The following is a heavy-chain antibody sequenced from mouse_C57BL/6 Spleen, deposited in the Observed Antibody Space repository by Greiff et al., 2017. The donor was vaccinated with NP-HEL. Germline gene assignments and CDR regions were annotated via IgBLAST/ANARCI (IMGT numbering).Heavy chain of an antibody. D-gene: IGHD2-5*01. CDR1: GYTFTSYW. Sequence: VQLQQPGAELVRPGSSVKLSCKASGYTFTSYWMDWVKQRPGQGLEWIGNIYPSDSETHYNQKFKDKATLTVDKSSSTAYMQLSSLTSEDSAVYYCARRSKPQPEFAYWGQGTLVTVSA. V-gene: IGHV1-61*01. J-gene: IGHJ3*01. CDR3: ARRSKPQPEFAY. CDR2: IYPSDSET.